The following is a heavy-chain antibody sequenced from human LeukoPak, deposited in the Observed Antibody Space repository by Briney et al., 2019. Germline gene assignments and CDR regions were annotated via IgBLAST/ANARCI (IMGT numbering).Heavy chain of an antibody. J-gene: IGHJ4*02. D-gene: IGHD2-2*01. V-gene: IGHV3-30-3*01. CDR1: GFTFSSYA. CDR3: ARDRGRYCSSTSCYLY. Sequence: GRSLRLSCAASGFTFSSYAMHWVRQAPGKGLEWVAVISYDGSNKYYADSVKGRFTISRDNSKNTLYLQMNSLGAEDTAVYYCARDRGRYCSSTSCYLYWGQGTLVTVSS. CDR2: ISYDGSNK.